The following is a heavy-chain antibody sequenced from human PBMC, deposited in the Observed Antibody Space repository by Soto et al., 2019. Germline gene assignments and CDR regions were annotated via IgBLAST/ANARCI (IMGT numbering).Heavy chain of an antibody. CDR3: ARDIEGYSSSFRTYYYYYGMDV. CDR2: TYYRSKWYN. J-gene: IGHJ6*02. D-gene: IGHD6-13*01. Sequence: PSQTLSLTCAISGDSVSSNSAAWNWIRQSPSRVLEWLGRTYYRSKWYNDYAVSVKSRITINPDTSKNQFSLQLNSVTPEDTAVYYCARDIEGYSSSFRTYYYYYGMDVWGQGTTVTVSS. CDR1: GDSVSSNSAA. V-gene: IGHV6-1*01.